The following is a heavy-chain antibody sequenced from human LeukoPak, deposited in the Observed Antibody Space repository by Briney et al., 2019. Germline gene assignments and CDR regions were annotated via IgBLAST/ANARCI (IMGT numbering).Heavy chain of an antibody. D-gene: IGHD6-13*01. CDR1: GYTFTGYY. V-gene: IGHV1-2*06. J-gene: IGHJ5*02. Sequence: ASVKVSCKASGYTFTGYYMHWVRQAPGQGLEWMGRINPNSGGTNYSQKFQGRVTMTRDTCISTAYMELSRLRSDDTAVYYCARGRYCSNTNCPPNPRIAAAGTNKNWFDPWGQGTLVTVSS. CDR2: INPNSGGT. CDR3: ARGRYCSNTNCPPNPRIAAAGTNKNWFDP.